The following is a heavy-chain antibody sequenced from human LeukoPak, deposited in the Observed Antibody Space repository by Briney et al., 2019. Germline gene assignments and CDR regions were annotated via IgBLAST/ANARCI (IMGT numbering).Heavy chain of an antibody. D-gene: IGHD2-2*01. Sequence: SETLSLTCTVSGGSMSPYHWGWIRQPPGKGLEWTGYIYYSGSTNYNPSLNSRVTISVDTSKNQFSLRLSSVTAADTAVYYCARADCSSTSCYGWLDPWGQGTLVTVSS. V-gene: IGHV4-59*08. CDR2: IYYSGST. CDR1: GGSMSPYH. J-gene: IGHJ5*02. CDR3: ARADCSSTSCYGWLDP.